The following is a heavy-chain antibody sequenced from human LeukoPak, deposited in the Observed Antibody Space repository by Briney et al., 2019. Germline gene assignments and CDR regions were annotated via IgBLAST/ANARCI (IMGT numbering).Heavy chain of an antibody. J-gene: IGHJ4*02. CDR2: IYYDGSDK. CDR1: GFTFGSYG. V-gene: IGHV3-33*01. D-gene: IGHD3-22*01. CDR3: ARQIAYYYDSSGYYTTDY. Sequence: GGSLRLSCAASGFTFGSYGMHWVRQAPGKGLEWVAIIYYDGSDKYYADSVKGRFTISRDNSKDTLYLQMNSLRAEDTAVYYCARQIAYYYDSSGYYTTDYWGQGTLVTVSS.